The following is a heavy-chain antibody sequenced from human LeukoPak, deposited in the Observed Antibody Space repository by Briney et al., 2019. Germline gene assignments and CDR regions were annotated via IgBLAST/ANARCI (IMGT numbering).Heavy chain of an antibody. CDR1: GYTFTSYY. J-gene: IGHJ4*02. D-gene: IGHD3-22*01. CDR3: AREAYYYDSSGYPWYFDY. Sequence: ASVKVSCKASGYTFTSYYMHWVRQAPGQGLEWMGWINPNSGGTNYAQKFQGRVTMTRDTSISTAYMGLSRLRSDDTAVYYCAREAYYYDSSGYPWYFDYWGQGTLVTVSS. CDR2: INPNSGGT. V-gene: IGHV1-2*02.